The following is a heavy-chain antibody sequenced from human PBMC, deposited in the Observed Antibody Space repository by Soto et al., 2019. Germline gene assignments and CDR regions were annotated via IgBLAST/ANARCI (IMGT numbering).Heavy chain of an antibody. V-gene: IGHV3-33*01. D-gene: IGHD3-16*02. J-gene: IGHJ4*02. Sequence: VAVIWYDGSNKYYADSVKGRFTISRDNSKNTLYLQMNSLRAEDTAVYHCARDDDMITFGGVIVPGGFDYWGQGTLVTVSS. CDR2: IWYDGSNK. CDR3: ARDDDMITFGGVIVPGGFDY.